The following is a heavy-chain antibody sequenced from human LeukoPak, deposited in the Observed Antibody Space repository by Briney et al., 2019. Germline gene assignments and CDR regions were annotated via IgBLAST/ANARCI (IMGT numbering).Heavy chain of an antibody. CDR3: ARGRPGGWFDP. Sequence: PSETLSLTCTVSGGSISTNYWSWIRQPPGKGLEWIGYIYYSGSTKYNPSLKSRVTISVDTSKNQFSLKLSSVTAADTAVYYCARGRPGGWFDPWGQGTLVTVSS. CDR2: IYYSGST. D-gene: IGHD1-14*01. V-gene: IGHV4-59*01. CDR1: GGSISTNY. J-gene: IGHJ5*02.